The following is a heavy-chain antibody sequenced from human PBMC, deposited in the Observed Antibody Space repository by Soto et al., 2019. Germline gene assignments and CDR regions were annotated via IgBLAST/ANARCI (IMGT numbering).Heavy chain of an antibody. J-gene: IGHJ6*02. D-gene: IGHD1-26*01. CDR1: GGSISSGDYY. CDR3: ARDLEQVGATPPYYYGMDV. CDR2: IYYSGST. Sequence: KTSETLSLTCTVSGGSISSGDYYWSWIRQPPGKGLEWIGYIYYSGSTYYNPSLKSRVTISVDTSKNQFSLKLSSVTAADTAVYYCARDLEQVGATPPYYYGMDVWGQGTTVTVSS. V-gene: IGHV4-30-4*01.